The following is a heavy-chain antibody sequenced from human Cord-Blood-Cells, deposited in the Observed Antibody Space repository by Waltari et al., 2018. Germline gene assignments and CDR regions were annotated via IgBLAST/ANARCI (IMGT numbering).Heavy chain of an antibody. Sequence: QVQLVQSGAEVKKPGSSVKVSCKASGGTFSSYTISWVRQAPGQGLEWMGRIIAILGIANYAQKCQGRVTMTADKSTSTAYMELSSLRSEDTAVYYCARDVEMATMRAFDYWGQGTLVTVSS. J-gene: IGHJ4*02. CDR1: GGTFSSYT. CDR3: ARDVEMATMRAFDY. V-gene: IGHV1-69*02. D-gene: IGHD5-12*01. CDR2: IIAILGIA.